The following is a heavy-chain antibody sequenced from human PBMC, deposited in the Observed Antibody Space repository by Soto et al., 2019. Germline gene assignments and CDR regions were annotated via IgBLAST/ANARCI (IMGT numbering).Heavy chain of an antibody. J-gene: IGHJ4*02. Sequence: SETLSLTCTVSGGSFTGHFWSWVRQPPGKGLEWIGEVSHSGNTKYYPSLRSRVTLSVDSPKNQISLALTSVTAADTAVYYCARAQSTSTGWHQVDIWGQGTLVTVSS. CDR1: GGSFTGHF. CDR3: ARAQSTSTGWHQVDI. CDR2: VSHSGNT. V-gene: IGHV4-34*01. D-gene: IGHD5-12*01.